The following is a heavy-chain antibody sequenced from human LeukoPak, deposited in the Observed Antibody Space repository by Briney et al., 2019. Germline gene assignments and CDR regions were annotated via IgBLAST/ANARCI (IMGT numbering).Heavy chain of an antibody. J-gene: IGHJ4*02. D-gene: IGHD6-6*01. Sequence: AGGSLRLSCAASGFTFNVYSMTWVRQAPGKGLEWVSYISSTSSTVYYADSVKGRFTISRDNVKNSLYLQMNSLRAEDTAVYYCARGRDSSSSYPGYWGQGTLVTVSS. V-gene: IGHV3-48*01. CDR2: ISSTSSTV. CDR3: ARGRDSSSSYPGY. CDR1: GFTFNVYS.